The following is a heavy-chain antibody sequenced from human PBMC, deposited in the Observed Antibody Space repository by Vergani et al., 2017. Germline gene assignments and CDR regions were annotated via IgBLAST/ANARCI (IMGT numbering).Heavy chain of an antibody. D-gene: IGHD3-3*01. V-gene: IGHV3-23*01. CDR2: ISGSGGST. CDR3: AKSLPRTRNTIVGVAYDAYDI. Sequence: EVQLLESGGGLVQPGGSLRLSCAASGFTFSSYAMSWVRQAPGKGLEWVSAISGSGGSTYYADSVKGRFTISRDNSKNTLYLQMTSPRAEDTAVYYCAKSLPRTRNTIVGVAYDAYDIWDRGTMVTVSS. J-gene: IGHJ3*02. CDR1: GFTFSSYA.